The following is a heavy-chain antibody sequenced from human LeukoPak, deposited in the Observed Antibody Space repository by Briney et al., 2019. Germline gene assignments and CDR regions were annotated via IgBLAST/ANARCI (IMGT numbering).Heavy chain of an antibody. Sequence: PGGSLRLSCAASGFTFSDNYMSWIRQAAGEGLEWVSYTSSSGNIIYFADSVKGRFTISRDNAKHSLYLQMNSLRAEDTAVYYCARDSPGFVNSDFWGQGTLVTVSS. CDR2: TSSSGNII. J-gene: IGHJ4*02. CDR1: GFTFSDNY. D-gene: IGHD1-26*01. CDR3: ARDSPGFVNSDF. V-gene: IGHV3-11*01.